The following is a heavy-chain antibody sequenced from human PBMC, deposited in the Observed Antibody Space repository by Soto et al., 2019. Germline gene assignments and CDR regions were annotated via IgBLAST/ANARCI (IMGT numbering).Heavy chain of an antibody. D-gene: IGHD4-17*01. Sequence: EVQLLESGGGLVQPGGSLRLSCAASGFTFSSYAMSWVRQAPGKGLEWVSAISGSGGSTYYADSVKGRFTISRDNSKNTLYLQMNSLRAEDTAVYYCEGEFTTYGDYELEAFDIWGQGTMVTVSS. CDR2: ISGSGGST. J-gene: IGHJ3*02. CDR3: EGEFTTYGDYELEAFDI. V-gene: IGHV3-23*01. CDR1: GFTFSSYA.